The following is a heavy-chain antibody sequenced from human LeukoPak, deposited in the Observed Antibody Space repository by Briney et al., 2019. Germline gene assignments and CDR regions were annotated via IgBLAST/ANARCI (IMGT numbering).Heavy chain of an antibody. D-gene: IGHD4-17*01. V-gene: IGHV4-59*01. Sequence: PSETLSLTCTVSGGSISSYYWSWIRRPPGKGLEWIGYIYYSGSTNYNPSLKSRVTISVDTSKNQFSLKLSSVTAAGTAVYYCAREAANGDYDGDFDYWGQGTLITVSS. CDR3: AREAANGDYDGDFDY. CDR1: GGSISSYY. J-gene: IGHJ4*02. CDR2: IYYSGST.